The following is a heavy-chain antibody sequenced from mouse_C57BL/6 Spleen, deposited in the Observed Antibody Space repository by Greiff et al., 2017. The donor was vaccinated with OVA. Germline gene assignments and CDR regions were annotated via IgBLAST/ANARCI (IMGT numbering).Heavy chain of an antibody. CDR1: GFTFSSYA. D-gene: IGHD2-3*01. CDR3: ARDGYYGFAY. Sequence: EVMLVESGGGLVKPGGSLKLSCAASGFTFSSYAMSWVRQTPEKRLEWVATISDGGSYTYYPDNVKGRFTISRDNAKNNLYLQMSHLKSEDTAMHYCARDGYYGFAYWGQGTLVTVSA. J-gene: IGHJ3*01. CDR2: ISDGGSYT. V-gene: IGHV5-4*01.